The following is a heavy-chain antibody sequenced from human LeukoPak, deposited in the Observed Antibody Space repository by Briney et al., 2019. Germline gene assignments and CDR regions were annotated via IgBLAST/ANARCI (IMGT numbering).Heavy chain of an antibody. D-gene: IGHD3-9*01. CDR2: IIPVFRRG. CDR3: ARGALRYFDWSAGGDDSFDI. J-gene: IGHJ3*02. CDR1: GGYISGYA. V-gene: IGHV1-69*05. Sequence: ASVKVSCKASGGYISGYAINWVRQAPGQGLEWMGRIIPVFRRGNYAQKFQGRVTIKTDESMSTVYMEASSLRSEDTAKYYCARGALRYFDWSAGGDDSFDIWGQGTVVTVSS.